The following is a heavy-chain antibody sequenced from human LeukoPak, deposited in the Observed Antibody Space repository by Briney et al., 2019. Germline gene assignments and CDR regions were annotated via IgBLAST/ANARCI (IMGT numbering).Heavy chain of an antibody. CDR2: TNHSGST. D-gene: IGHD2-2*01. Sequence: SETLSLTCAVYGGSFSGYYWSWIRQPPGKGLEWIGETNHSGSTNYNPSLKSRVTISVDTSKNQFSLKLSSVTAADTAVYYCARAEGYCSSTSCSEYFQHWGQGTLVTVSS. CDR1: GGSFSGYY. V-gene: IGHV4-34*01. J-gene: IGHJ1*01. CDR3: ARAEGYCSSTSCSEYFQH.